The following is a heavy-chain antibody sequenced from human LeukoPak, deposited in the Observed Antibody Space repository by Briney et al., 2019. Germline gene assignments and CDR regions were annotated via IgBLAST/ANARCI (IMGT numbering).Heavy chain of an antibody. V-gene: IGHV1-2*02. CDR2: INPNSGGT. CDR1: GYTFTGYY. CDR3: AREIVVVTGSPKASDY. Sequence: ASVKVSCKASGYTFTGYYMHWVRQAPGQGLEWMGWINPNSGGTNYAQKFQGRVTMTRDTSISTAYMELSRLRSDDTAVYYCAREIVVVTGSPKASDYWGQGTLVTVSS. D-gene: IGHD2-21*02. J-gene: IGHJ4*02.